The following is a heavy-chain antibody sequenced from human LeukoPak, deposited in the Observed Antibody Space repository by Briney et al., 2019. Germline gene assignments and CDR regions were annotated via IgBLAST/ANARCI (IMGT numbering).Heavy chain of an antibody. V-gene: IGHV3-48*03. CDR2: ISSSGSTI. CDR1: GFTFSSYE. Sequence: GGSLRLSCAASGFTFSSYEMNWVRQAPGKGLGWVSYISSSGSTIYYADSVKGRFTISRDNAKNSLYLQMNSLRAEDTAVYYCARAATVADAFDIWGQGTMVTVSS. D-gene: IGHD4-23*01. J-gene: IGHJ3*02. CDR3: ARAATVADAFDI.